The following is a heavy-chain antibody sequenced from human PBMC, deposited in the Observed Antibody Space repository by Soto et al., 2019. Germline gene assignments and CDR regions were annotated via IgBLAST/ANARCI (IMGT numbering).Heavy chain of an antibody. CDR2: MNPNSGNT. V-gene: IGHV1-8*01. D-gene: IGHD3-22*01. CDR1: GYTFTSYD. CDR3: ARGASLSPADYYDSSGSDY. Sequence: ASVKVSCKASGYTFTSYDINWVRQATGQGLEWMGWMNPNSGNTGYAQKFQGRVTMTRNTSISTAYMELSSLRSEDTAVYYCARGASLSPADYYDSSGSDYWGQGTLVTVSS. J-gene: IGHJ4*02.